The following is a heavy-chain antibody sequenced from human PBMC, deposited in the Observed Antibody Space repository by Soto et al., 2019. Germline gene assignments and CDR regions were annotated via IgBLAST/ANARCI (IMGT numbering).Heavy chain of an antibody. CDR2: ISYDGSNK. D-gene: IGHD5-12*01. CDR1: GFTFSSYG. Sequence: PGGSLRLSCAASGFTFSSYGMHWVRQAPGKGLEWVAVISYDGSNKYYADSVKGRFTISRDNSKNTLYLQMNSLRAEDTAVYYCAKVPNIVATIGNYWGQGTLVTVS. J-gene: IGHJ4*02. CDR3: AKVPNIVATIGNY. V-gene: IGHV3-30*18.